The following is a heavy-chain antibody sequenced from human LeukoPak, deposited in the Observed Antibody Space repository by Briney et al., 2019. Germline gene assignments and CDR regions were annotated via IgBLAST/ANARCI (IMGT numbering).Heavy chain of an antibody. D-gene: IGHD6-13*01. CDR1: GGSISSYY. CDR2: IYYSGST. V-gene: IGHV4-59*01. Sequence: PSETLSLTCTVSGGSISSYYWSWIRQPPGKGLEWIGYIYYSGSTNYNPSLKSRVTISVDTSKNQFSLKLSSVAAADTAVYYCARDRPGGSSLDYWGQGTLVTVSS. CDR3: ARDRPGGSSLDY. J-gene: IGHJ4*02.